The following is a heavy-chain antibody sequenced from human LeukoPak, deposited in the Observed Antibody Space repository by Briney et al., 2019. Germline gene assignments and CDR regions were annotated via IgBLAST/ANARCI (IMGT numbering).Heavy chain of an antibody. CDR3: ARRAGTTFTVNDAFDL. CDR2: IYPGDSDS. Sequence: GESLRISCKGSGYRFTTYWIGWVRQMPGKGLEWMGIIYPGDSDSRDSPSFQGQVTISVDKSISTVYLQWSSLRASDTAIYYCARRAGTTFTVNDAFDLWGQGTLVTVSS. CDR1: GYRFTTYW. J-gene: IGHJ3*01. V-gene: IGHV5-51*01. D-gene: IGHD1-1*01.